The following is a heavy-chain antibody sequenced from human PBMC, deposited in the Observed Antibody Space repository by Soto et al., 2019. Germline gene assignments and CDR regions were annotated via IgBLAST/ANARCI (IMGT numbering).Heavy chain of an antibody. J-gene: IGHJ6*02. Sequence: QVQLVQSGAEVKKPGSSVKVSCKASGGTFSSYAISWVRQAPGQGLEWMGGIIPIFGTANYAQKVQGGVTITGDAPETRPNRELRSVRFGDRAVYLCAREGGGGYGMDVWGQGTTVTVSS. CDR1: GGTFSSYA. CDR3: AREGGGGYGMDV. V-gene: IGHV1-69*01. D-gene: IGHD3-16*01. CDR2: IIPIFGTA.